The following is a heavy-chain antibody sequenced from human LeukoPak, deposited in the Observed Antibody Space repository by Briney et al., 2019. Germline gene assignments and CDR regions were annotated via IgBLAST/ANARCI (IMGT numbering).Heavy chain of an antibody. CDR3: AKDPRVGDRDWATPRGSYYDY. V-gene: IGHV3-23*01. Sequence: GGSLRLSCAASGFTFSSYAMSWVRQAPGKGLEWVSAISGSGGSTYYADSVKGRFTISRDNSKNTLYLQMNSLRAEDTAVYYCAKDPRVGDRDWATPRGSYYDYWGQGTLVTVSS. J-gene: IGHJ4*02. CDR2: ISGSGGST. CDR1: GFTFSSYA. D-gene: IGHD1-26*01.